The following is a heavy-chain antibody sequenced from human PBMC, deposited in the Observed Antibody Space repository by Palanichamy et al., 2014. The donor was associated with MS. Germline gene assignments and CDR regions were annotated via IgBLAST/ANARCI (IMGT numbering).Heavy chain of an antibody. J-gene: IGHJ4*02. D-gene: IGHD6-13*01. CDR3: VAGVVYSSSPYGFWIF. Sequence: QVQLQESGPGLAKPSETLSLTCTASGSPSSGNYNWGWIRQSPGQVLEWLGSMYDSGRILYNPSVKSRVIFSVDTPKSQFSLKLTSVTAADTAVYYCVAGVVYSSSPYGFWIFWGQGTPVTVSS. CDR2: MYDSGRI. CDR1: GSPSSGNYN. V-gene: IGHV4-38-2*02.